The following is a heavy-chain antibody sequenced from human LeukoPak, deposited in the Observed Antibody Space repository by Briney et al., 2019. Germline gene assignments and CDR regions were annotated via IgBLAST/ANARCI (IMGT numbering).Heavy chain of an antibody. V-gene: IGHV1-46*01. CDR3: ARDFRPVVGVGGTFDY. CDR1: GYTFSTYF. Sequence: GASVKVSCKASGYTFSTYFMHWVRQAPGQGLEWMGIINPSGGRTNYAQKFQGRVTVTRDMSTSTVYMELSSLRFEDTAVYYCARDFRPVVGVGGTFDYWGQGTLVTVSS. CDR2: INPSGGRT. J-gene: IGHJ4*02. D-gene: IGHD2-2*01.